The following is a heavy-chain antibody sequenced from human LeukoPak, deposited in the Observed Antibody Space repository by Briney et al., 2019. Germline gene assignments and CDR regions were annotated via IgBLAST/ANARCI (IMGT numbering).Heavy chain of an antibody. V-gene: IGHV3-30*02. CDR3: AKDCVLFSGIAVAGPDY. Sequence: GGAPRDSSVQPGFTFCSSGVRSVCPAPGRGVGRVAFIWDDGSNKYYADSVKGRFTISIDNSKNTLYLQMNSLRDEDTAVYYCAKDCVLFSGIAVAGPDYWGQGTLDTVSS. CDR2: IWDDGSNK. D-gene: IGHD6-19*01. CDR1: GFTFCSSG. J-gene: IGHJ4*02.